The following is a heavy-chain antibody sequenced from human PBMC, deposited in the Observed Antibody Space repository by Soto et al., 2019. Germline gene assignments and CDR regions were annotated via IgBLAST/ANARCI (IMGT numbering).Heavy chain of an antibody. V-gene: IGHV1-69*19. Sequence: QVQLVQSGAEMKKPGSSVKVSCQSSRGTFNTYAMNWVRQAPGQGPEWMGDISPMFGAANYAPKFQGRVTITADESTGTSYMQLSSLPSEDTALYFCAREVQVHTPAFVYWGQGTLVTVSS. D-gene: IGHD3-10*01. CDR3: AREVQVHTPAFVY. CDR1: RGTFNTYA. CDR2: ISPMFGAA. J-gene: IGHJ4*02.